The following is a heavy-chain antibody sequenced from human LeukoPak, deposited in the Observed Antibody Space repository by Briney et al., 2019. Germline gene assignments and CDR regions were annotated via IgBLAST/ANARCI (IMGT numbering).Heavy chain of an antibody. CDR2: ITRSSSFV. CDR3: ASEIPNLRYCSSSSCDY. CDR1: GFTFSSYS. Sequence: TGRSLRLSCAASGFTFSSYSMNWVRQAPGKGLEWVSSITRSSSFVYYADSVKGRFTISRDNAKNSLYLQMSSLRAEDTAVYYCASEIPNLRYCSSSSCDYWGRGTLVTVSS. J-gene: IGHJ4*02. V-gene: IGHV3-21*01. D-gene: IGHD2-2*01.